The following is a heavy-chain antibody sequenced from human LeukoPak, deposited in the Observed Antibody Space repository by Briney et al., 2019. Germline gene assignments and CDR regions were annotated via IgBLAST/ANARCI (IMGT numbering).Heavy chain of an antibody. CDR1: GFTFDDYA. CDR3: AKAYYGGNLYYYYYYMDV. V-gene: IGHV3-30*02. D-gene: IGHD4-23*01. J-gene: IGHJ6*03. Sequence: GGSLRLSCAASGFTFDDYAMHWVRQAPGKGLEWVAFIRYDGSNKYYADSVEGRFTISRDNSKNTLYLQMNSLRAEDTAVYYCAKAYYGGNLYYYYYYMDVWGKGTTVTISS. CDR2: IRYDGSNK.